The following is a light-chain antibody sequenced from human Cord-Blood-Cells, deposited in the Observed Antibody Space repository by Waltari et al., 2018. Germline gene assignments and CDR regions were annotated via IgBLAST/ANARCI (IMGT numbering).Light chain of an antibody. J-gene: IGLJ3*02. V-gene: IGLV2-14*01. Sequence: QSALTQPASVSGSPGQSITISCTGTSSDVGGYNYVSWSQQHPGKTPKRLIYDVSKRPSGVSNRCSGSKSGNTASLTISGIQAEDEADYYCSSYTSSSTWVFGGGTKLTVL. CDR3: SSYTSSSTWV. CDR1: SSDVGGYNY. CDR2: DVS.